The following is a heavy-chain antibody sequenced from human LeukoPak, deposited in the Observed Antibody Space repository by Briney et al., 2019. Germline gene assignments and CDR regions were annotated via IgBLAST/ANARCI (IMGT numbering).Heavy chain of an antibody. CDR2: ISAYNGNT. V-gene: IGHV1-18*01. CDR3: ARDSLYYDFWSGYQYDAFDI. D-gene: IGHD3-3*01. J-gene: IGHJ3*02. Sequence: ASVKVSCKTSGYTFTSYGISWVRQAPGQGLEWMGWISAYNGNTHSAQKLQGRVTMTTDTSTSTAYMELRSLRSDDTAVYYCARDSLYYDFWSGYQYDAFDIWGQGTMVTVSS. CDR1: GYTFTSYG.